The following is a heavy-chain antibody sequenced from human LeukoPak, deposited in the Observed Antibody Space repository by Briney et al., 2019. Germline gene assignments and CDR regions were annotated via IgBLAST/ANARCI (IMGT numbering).Heavy chain of an antibody. J-gene: IGHJ3*02. D-gene: IGHD2-2*02. CDR3: ARVGYCSSTSCYRLAFDI. CDR1: GGSISSYY. CDR2: IYYSGST. Sequence: SETLSLTCTVSGGSISSYYWSWIRQPPGKGLEWIGYIYYSGSTNYNPSLKSRVTISVDTPKNQFSLKLSSVTAADTAVYYCARVGYCSSTSCYRLAFDIWGQGTMVTVSS. V-gene: IGHV4-59*01.